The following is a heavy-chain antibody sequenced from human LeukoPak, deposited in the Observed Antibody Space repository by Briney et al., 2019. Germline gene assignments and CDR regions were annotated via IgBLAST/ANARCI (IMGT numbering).Heavy chain of an antibody. J-gene: IGHJ4*02. Sequence: GGSLRLSCAASGFTFSDYYMSWIRQAPGKGLEWVSYISSSSSYTNYADSVKGRFTISRDNAKNSLYLQMNSLRAEDTAVYYCSRDSSSGWYSFDYWGQGTLVTVSS. V-gene: IGHV3-11*06. CDR2: ISSSSSYT. D-gene: IGHD6-19*01. CDR1: GFTFSDYY. CDR3: SRDSSSGWYSFDY.